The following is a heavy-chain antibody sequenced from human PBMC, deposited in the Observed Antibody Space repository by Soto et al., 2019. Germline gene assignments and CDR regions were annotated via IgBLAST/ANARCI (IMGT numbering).Heavy chain of an antibody. D-gene: IGHD6-19*01. J-gene: IGHJ4*02. CDR3: AIGYGSNFDY. CDR2: INHSGST. Sequence: QVQLQQWGAGLLKPSETLSLTCAVYGGSFSGYYWNWIRQPPGKGLEWIGEINHSGSTNYNPSLKSRVTRSLDTSKSQFSLKLSSSTAADTAVYYCAIGYGSNFDYWGQGTLVTVSS. CDR1: GGSFSGYY. V-gene: IGHV4-34*01.